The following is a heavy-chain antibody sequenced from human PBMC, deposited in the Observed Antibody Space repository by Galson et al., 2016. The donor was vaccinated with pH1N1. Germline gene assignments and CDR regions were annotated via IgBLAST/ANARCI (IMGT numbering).Heavy chain of an antibody. CDR2: INPNSGGT. V-gene: IGHV1-2*02. J-gene: IGHJ5*02. Sequence: SVKVSCKASGYTFTGHYIHWARQAPGHGLEWMGWINPNSGGTKYVQKFQGRVTLTRDTPINTAYMELSGLTSDDTALYFCATGSGSSWFDPWGQGTLVTVSS. D-gene: IGHD3-10*01. CDR1: GYTFTGHY. CDR3: ATGSGSSWFDP.